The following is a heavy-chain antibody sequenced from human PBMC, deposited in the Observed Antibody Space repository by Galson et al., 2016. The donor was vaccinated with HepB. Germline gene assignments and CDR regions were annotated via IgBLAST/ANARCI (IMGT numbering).Heavy chain of an antibody. J-gene: IGHJ6*02. CDR2: ISHDGGNT. V-gene: IGHV3-30*14. CDR1: GFIFRTYG. Sequence: SLRLSCAASGFIFRTYGLHWVRQPPGKMLEWVAMISHDGGNTYYTDSVKGRFTISRENAKNSLYLQMNTLRAGDTAVYYCARGGGYSGYFGMDVWGQGTTVTVSS. D-gene: IGHD4-23*01. CDR3: ARGGGYSGYFGMDV.